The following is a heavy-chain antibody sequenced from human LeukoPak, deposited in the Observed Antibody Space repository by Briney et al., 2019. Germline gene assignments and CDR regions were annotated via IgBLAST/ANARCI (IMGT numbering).Heavy chain of an antibody. CDR1: GGSFSGYY. V-gene: IGHV4-34*01. J-gene: IGHJ6*03. Sequence: SETLSLTCAVYGGSFSGYYWSWIRQPPGKGLEWMGEINHSGSTNYNPSLKSRVTISVDTSKNQFSLKLSSVTAADTAVYDCARKGIVVVPAAMSRPAYYYYMDVWGKGTTVTVSS. D-gene: IGHD2-2*01. CDR2: INHSGST. CDR3: ARKGIVVVPAAMSRPAYYYYMDV.